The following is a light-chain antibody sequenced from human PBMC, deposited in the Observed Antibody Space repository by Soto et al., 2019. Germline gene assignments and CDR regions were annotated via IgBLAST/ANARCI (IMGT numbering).Light chain of an antibody. CDR1: QSVSSNY. V-gene: IGKV3-20*01. CDR3: QQYGSSPWT. J-gene: IGKJ1*01. CDR2: GAS. Sequence: EIVLTQSPGTPSLSPGERATLSCRASQSVSSNYLAWYQQKPGQAPRLLIYGASNRATGIPDRFSGSGSGTDFTLTISRLESEDFAVYYCQQYGSSPWTFGQGTKVDIK.